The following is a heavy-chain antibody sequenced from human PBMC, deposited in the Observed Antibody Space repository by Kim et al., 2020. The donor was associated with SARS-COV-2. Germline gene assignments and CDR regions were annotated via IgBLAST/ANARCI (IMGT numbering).Heavy chain of an antibody. J-gene: IGHJ6*02. Sequence: KSRVPISVDTSKNQFSLKLSSVTAADTAVYYCARRITLVRGVSYYYGMDVWGQGTTVTVSS. V-gene: IGHV4-59*01. D-gene: IGHD3-10*01. CDR3: ARRITLVRGVSYYYGMDV.